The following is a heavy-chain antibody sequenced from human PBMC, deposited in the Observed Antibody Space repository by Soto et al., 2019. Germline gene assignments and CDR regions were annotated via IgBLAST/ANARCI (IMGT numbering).Heavy chain of an antibody. V-gene: IGHV1-69*01. J-gene: IGHJ6*02. Sequence: QVQLVQSGAEVKKPGSSVKVSCKASGGTFSSYAISWVRQAPGQGLEWMGGIIPIFGTANYAQKFQGRVTITADESTSTAYMELSSLRSEDTAVYYCARDRDIGVVVVADNYYYYGMDVWGQGTTVTVSS. CDR2: IIPIFGTA. D-gene: IGHD2-15*01. CDR1: GGTFSSYA. CDR3: ARDRDIGVVVVADNYYYYGMDV.